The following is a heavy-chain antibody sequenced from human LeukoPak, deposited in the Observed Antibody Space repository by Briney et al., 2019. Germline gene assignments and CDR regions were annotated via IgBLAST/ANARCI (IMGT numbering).Heavy chain of an antibody. Sequence: SETLSPTCTVSGGSISSSSYYWGWIRQPPGKGLEWIGSIYYSGSTYYNPSLKSRVIISLDGSKNLLSLELSSVTAADTAVYYCVRHSGWYFGYWGQGTLVTVSS. CDR2: IYYSGST. CDR3: VRHSGWYFGY. D-gene: IGHD6-19*01. V-gene: IGHV4-39*07. J-gene: IGHJ4*02. CDR1: GGSISSSSYY.